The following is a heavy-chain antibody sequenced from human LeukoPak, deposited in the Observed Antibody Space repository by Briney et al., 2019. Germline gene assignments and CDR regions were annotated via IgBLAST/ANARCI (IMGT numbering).Heavy chain of an antibody. Sequence: QPGRSLRLSCAASGFTFSSYAVHWVRRAPGRGLEWVTIIWYDGNSKHYADSVKGRFTISRDNSKSTLYLQMDSLRVEDTAVYYCAKDRSGTWSDDLWGQGTLVTVSS. CDR3: AKDRSGTWSDDL. CDR2: IWYDGNSK. CDR1: GFTFSSYA. J-gene: IGHJ5*02. V-gene: IGHV3-30*18. D-gene: IGHD2-15*01.